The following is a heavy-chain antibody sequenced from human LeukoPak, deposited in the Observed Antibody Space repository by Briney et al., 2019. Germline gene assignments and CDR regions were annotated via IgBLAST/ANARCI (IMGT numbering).Heavy chain of an antibody. V-gene: IGHV4-4*07. CDR3: ARDLATPFDY. CDR2: IYTSGST. J-gene: IGHJ4*02. CDR1: DDSFSSHY. Sequence: PSETLSLTCAVSDDSFSSHYWTWIRQPAGKGLEWIGRIYTSGSTNYNPSLKSRVTMSVDTSKNQFSLKLSSVTAADTAVYYCARDLATPFDYWGQGTLVTVSS.